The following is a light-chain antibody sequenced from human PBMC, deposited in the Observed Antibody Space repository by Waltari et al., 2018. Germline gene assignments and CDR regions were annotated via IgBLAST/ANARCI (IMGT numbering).Light chain of an antibody. Sequence: AIQLNQSPSPLSASVGERVTITCRASQGLNSALAWYQQKPGKAPKLLSYDASSLESGVPSRFSGSESGTDFTLTISSLQPEDFATYYCQQFNNYPTFGGGTRVEIK. CDR3: QQFNNYPT. J-gene: IGKJ4*01. V-gene: IGKV1D-13*01. CDR2: DAS. CDR1: QGLNSA.